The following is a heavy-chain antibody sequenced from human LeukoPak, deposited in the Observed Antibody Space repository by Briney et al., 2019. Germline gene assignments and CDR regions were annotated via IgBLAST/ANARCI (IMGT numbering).Heavy chain of an antibody. D-gene: IGHD3-3*01. Sequence: KPGRSLRLSCIASGFTFGDYAMSWFRQAPGKGLEWVGFIRSKAYGGTTEYAASVKGRFTISRDESKSVAYLQMNSLKTEDTAVYYCTRVPYDFWSGYYSCDYWGQGTLVTVSS. V-gene: IGHV3-49*05. CDR1: GFTFGDYA. J-gene: IGHJ4*02. CDR3: TRVPYDFWSGYYSCDY. CDR2: IRSKAYGGTT.